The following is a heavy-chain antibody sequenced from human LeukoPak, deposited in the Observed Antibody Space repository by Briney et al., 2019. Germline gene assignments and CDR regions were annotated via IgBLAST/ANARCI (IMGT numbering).Heavy chain of an antibody. V-gene: IGHV3-23*01. J-gene: IGHJ4*02. D-gene: IGHD5-12*01. CDR2: ISRSAGTT. CDR3: AKERYSGYEPFDY. Sequence: GGSLRLSCAASRFTFNNYAMNWVRQAPGKGLEWVSSISRSAGTTYYADSVKGRFTISRDNSKNTLYLQMNSLRAEDTAVYYCAKERYSGYEPFDYWGQGTLVTVSS. CDR1: RFTFNNYA.